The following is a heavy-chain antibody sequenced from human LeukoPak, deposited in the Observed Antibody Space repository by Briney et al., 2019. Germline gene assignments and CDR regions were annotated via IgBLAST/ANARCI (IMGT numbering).Heavy chain of an antibody. V-gene: IGHV4-34*01. CDR3: ARAGERDYYGSGSQIYSFDY. D-gene: IGHD3-10*01. J-gene: IGHJ4*02. CDR2: INHSGST. CDR1: GGSIGSYY. Sequence: SETLSLTCTVSGGSIGSYYWSWIRQPPGKGLEWIGEINHSGSTNYNPSLKSRVTISVDTSKNQFSLKLSSVTAADTAVYYCARAGERDYYGSGSQIYSFDYWGQGTLVTVSS.